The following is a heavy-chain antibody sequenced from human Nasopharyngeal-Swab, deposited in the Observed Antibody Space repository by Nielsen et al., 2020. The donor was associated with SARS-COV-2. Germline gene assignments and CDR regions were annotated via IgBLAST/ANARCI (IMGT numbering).Heavy chain of an antibody. D-gene: IGHD6-13*01. V-gene: IGHV3-21*06. CDR3: ARDGSGWSRDY. CDR1: GFTFTSYS. J-gene: IGHJ4*02. Sequence: GGSLRLSCEASGFTFTSYSINWFRQAPGKGLEWVSLIGHDGRATFYPDSLKGRFTTSRDNAQNLVYLQINSLRAEDTAVYYCARDGSGWSRDYWGQGTLVTVSS. CDR2: IGHDGRAT.